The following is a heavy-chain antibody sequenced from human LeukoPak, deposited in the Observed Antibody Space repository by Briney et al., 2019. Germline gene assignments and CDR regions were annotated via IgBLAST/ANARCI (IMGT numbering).Heavy chain of an antibody. CDR3: ARSRITIFGLVIIRFDD. D-gene: IGHD3-3*01. CDR1: RGSISSTSYY. CDR2: IHYGGNS. Sequence: SETLSLTCTVSRGSISSTSYYWGWIRQPPGKGLEWIVSIHYGGNSYYNPSLKSRVTISEDASNDRFSLKLNFVTAADTAIYYCARSRITIFGLVIIRFDDWAREPGSPSPQ. V-gene: IGHV4-39*07. J-gene: IGHJ4*02.